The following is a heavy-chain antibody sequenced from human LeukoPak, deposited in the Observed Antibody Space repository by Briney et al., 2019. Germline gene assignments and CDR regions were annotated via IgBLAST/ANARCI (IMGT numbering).Heavy chain of an antibody. Sequence: SETLSLTCTVSGGSISSSSYYWGWIRQPPGKGLEWIGSIYYSGSTYYNPSLKSRVTISVDTSKNQFSLKLSSVTAADTAVYCCARPQGNYYDSSGYYYGYDWFDPWGQGTLVTVSS. D-gene: IGHD3-22*01. CDR1: GGSISSSSYY. CDR3: ARPQGNYYDSSGYYYGYDWFDP. V-gene: IGHV4-39*07. J-gene: IGHJ5*02. CDR2: IYYSGST.